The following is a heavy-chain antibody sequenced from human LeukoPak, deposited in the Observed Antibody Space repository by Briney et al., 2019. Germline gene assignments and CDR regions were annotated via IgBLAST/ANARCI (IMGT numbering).Heavy chain of an antibody. D-gene: IGHD7-27*01. J-gene: IGHJ4*02. CDR1: GFTFSTYT. CDR3: AIDPNWGTHS. V-gene: IGHV3-23*01. CDR2: IGSSGGGI. Sequence: GGSLRLSCAASGFTFSTYTMYWVRHPPGKRLEWVSIIGSSGGGIHYAVSVKGRFTISRDNSKNALYLQMNSLRVEDTAVYYCAIDPNWGTHSWGQGVLVTVSS.